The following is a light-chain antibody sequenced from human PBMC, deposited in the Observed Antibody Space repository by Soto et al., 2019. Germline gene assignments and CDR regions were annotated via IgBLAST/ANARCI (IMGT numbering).Light chain of an antibody. CDR2: WAS. CDR1: QTISSNSNNRNY. CDR3: QQYYSTPIT. Sequence: DIVMTQSPDSLAVSLGERATINCTSSQTISSNSNNRNYLAWYQQKPGQPPKLLIYWASTRESGVPDRFSGSGSGTDFTLTISSLQAEDVAVYYCQQYYSTPITFGQGTRLEIK. J-gene: IGKJ5*01. V-gene: IGKV4-1*01.